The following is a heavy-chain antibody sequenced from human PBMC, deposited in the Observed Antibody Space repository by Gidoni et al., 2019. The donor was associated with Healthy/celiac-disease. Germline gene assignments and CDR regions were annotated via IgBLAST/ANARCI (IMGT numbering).Heavy chain of an antibody. D-gene: IGHD3-16*01. CDR3: AREGHTGGESQNNYYYYGMDV. Sequence: QVQLVQSGAEVKKPGASVKVSCKASGYTFTRYYIHWVRQAPGQGLAWMGWINPNSGGTNYAQKFQGWVTMTRDTSISTAYMELSRLRSDDTAVYYCAREGHTGGESQNNYYYYGMDVWGQGTTVTVSS. CDR1: GYTFTRYY. CDR2: INPNSGGT. J-gene: IGHJ6*02. V-gene: IGHV1-2*04.